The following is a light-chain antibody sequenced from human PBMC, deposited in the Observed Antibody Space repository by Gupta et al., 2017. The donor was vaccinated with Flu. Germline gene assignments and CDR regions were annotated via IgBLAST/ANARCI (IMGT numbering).Light chain of an antibody. CDR1: SSDFGGSDY. J-gene: IGLJ1*01. V-gene: IGLV2-14*03. Sequence: NTISSTGTSSDFGGSDYVSWYHHHPDQAPKLIIYDVTNRPSEISSRFSGSKSANTASLTISGLQAEDETDYYCNSYTSTSTFYVFGTGTKVTVL. CDR2: DVT. CDR3: NSYTSTSTFYV.